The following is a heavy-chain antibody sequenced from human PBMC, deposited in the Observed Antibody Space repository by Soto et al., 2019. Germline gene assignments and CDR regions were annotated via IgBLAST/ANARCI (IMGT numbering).Heavy chain of an antibody. CDR3: ARAPSKYSSGWWRHTAFDI. J-gene: IGHJ3*02. CDR2: ISAYNGNT. CDR1: GYTFTSYG. D-gene: IGHD6-19*01. V-gene: IGHV1-18*04. Sequence: ASVKVSCKASGYTFTSYGISWVRQAPGQGLEWMGWISAYNGNTNYAQKLQGRVTMTTDTSTSTAYMELRSLRSDDTAVYYCARAPSKYSSGWWRHTAFDIWGQGTMVTVSS.